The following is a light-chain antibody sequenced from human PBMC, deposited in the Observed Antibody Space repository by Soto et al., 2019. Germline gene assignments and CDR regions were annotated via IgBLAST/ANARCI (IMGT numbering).Light chain of an antibody. CDR1: QSVRSR. CDR3: QQYDNWPLT. V-gene: IGKV3-15*01. Sequence: EIVMTQSPATLSVSPGERATLSCRASQSVRSRLAWYQQKRGQTPRLLISDASTRATGIPARFSGSGSGTEFTLSISSLQSEDFAVYYCQQYDNWPLTFGQGTRLEIK. J-gene: IGKJ5*01. CDR2: DAS.